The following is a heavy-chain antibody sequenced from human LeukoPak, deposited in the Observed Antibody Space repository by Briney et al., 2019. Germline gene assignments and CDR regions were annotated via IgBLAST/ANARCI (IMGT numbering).Heavy chain of an antibody. Sequence: ASVKVSCKASGYTFTSYDINWVRQATGQGLEWMGWMNPNRGNTGYAQKFQGRVTMTRNTSISTAYMELSSLRSEDTAVYYCARDLSLGRHDDGEPFDSWGQGTLVTVSS. V-gene: IGHV1-8*01. CDR2: MNPNRGNT. CDR1: GYTFTSYD. CDR3: ARDLSLGRHDDGEPFDS. J-gene: IGHJ4*02. D-gene: IGHD4-17*01.